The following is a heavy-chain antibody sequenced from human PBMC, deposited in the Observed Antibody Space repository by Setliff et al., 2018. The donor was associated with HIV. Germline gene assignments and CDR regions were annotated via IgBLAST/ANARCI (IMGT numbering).Heavy chain of an antibody. Sequence: SVKVSCKASGGTFSSYAISWVRQAPGQGLERMGGIIPILGIASYAQKFQGRVTITADKSTSTAYMELSSLRSEDTAVYYCARDRGYYYDSSGYYYLNYWGQGTLVTVSS. CDR3: ARDRGYYYDSSGYYYLNY. V-gene: IGHV1-69*10. D-gene: IGHD3-22*01. CDR2: IIPILGIA. CDR1: GGTFSSYA. J-gene: IGHJ4*02.